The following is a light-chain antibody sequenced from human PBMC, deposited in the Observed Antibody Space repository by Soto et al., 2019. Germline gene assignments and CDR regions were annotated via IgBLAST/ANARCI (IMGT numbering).Light chain of an antibody. CDR3: QQYYTSPWT. CDR1: QSISSSY. V-gene: IGKV3-20*01. CDR2: DAS. Sequence: EIVLTQSPGNLSLSPGERATLSCSSSQSISSSYLAWYQQKPGQAPRLLIYDASSRATGIPDRFSGSGSGTDFTLTFSRLEPEDFAVYYCQQYYTSPWTFGQGTKVDI. J-gene: IGKJ1*01.